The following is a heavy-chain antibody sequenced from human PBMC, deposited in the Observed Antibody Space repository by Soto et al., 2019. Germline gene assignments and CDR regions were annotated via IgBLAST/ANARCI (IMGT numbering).Heavy chain of an antibody. Sequence: WASVKVSCKVSGYTLTELSMHWVRQAPGKGLEWMGGFDPEDGETIYAQKFQGRVTMTEDTSTDTAYMELSSLRSEDTAVYYCATEGGSGAYYYYYGMDVWGQGTTVTVSS. V-gene: IGHV1-24*01. CDR1: GYTLTELS. CDR3: ATEGGSGAYYYYYGMDV. D-gene: IGHD3-10*01. CDR2: FDPEDGET. J-gene: IGHJ6*02.